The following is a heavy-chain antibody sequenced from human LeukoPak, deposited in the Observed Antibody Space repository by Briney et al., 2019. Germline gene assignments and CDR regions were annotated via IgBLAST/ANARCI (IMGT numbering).Heavy chain of an antibody. D-gene: IGHD4-11*01. V-gene: IGHV3-33*06. CDR1: GFTFSHYG. Sequence: PGRSLRLSCTTSGFTFSHYGMHWVRQAPGKGLEWVAVIWSDATNMYYGDSVKGRFTISRDNSKNTIYLQMNSLRVEDTAVHYCAKDAQRGFDYSNSLESWGQGTLVTVSS. CDR2: IWSDATNM. CDR3: AKDAQRGFDYSNSLES. J-gene: IGHJ5*01.